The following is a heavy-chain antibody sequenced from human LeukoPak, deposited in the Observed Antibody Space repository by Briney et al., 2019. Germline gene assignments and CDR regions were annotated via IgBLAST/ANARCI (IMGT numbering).Heavy chain of an antibody. J-gene: IGHJ5*02. CDR2: ISGSGGST. Sequence: PGGSLRLSCAASGFTFSSYAMSWVRQAPGKGLEWVSAISGSGGSTYYADSVKGRFTISRDNSKNTLYLQMNSLRAEDTAVYYCATEKTDDFWSGTNWFDPWGQGTLVTVSS. CDR3: ATEKTDDFWSGTNWFDP. V-gene: IGHV3-23*01. D-gene: IGHD3-3*01. CDR1: GFTFSSYA.